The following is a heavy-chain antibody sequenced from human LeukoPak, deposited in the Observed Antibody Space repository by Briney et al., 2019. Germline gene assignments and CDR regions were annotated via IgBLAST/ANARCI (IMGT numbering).Heavy chain of an antibody. D-gene: IGHD5-18*01. CDR2: ISYDGSNK. CDR3: ARDQRVTAMVTGFDY. V-gene: IGHV3-30-3*01. J-gene: IGHJ4*02. CDR1: GFTFSSYA. Sequence: PGGSLRLSCAASGFTFSSYAMHWVRQAPGKGLEWVAVISYDGSNKYYADSVKGRFTISRDNSKNTLYLQMNSLRAEDTAVYYCARDQRVTAMVTGFDYWGQGTLVTVSS.